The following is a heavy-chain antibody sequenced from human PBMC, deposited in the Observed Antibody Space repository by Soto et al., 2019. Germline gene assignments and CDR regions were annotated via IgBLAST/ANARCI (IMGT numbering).Heavy chain of an antibody. CDR3: ASLYSYGEKDS. CDR2: IDATGTT. Sequence: QVRLQQSGPGLVKPSETLSLTCTVSGGSVTCYYWAWIRQPAGKGLEWIGRIDATGTTRYNPSLKSRVTMSVDTSENQVSLKLSAVTAADTAVYYCASLYSYGEKDSWGQGTLVTVSS. D-gene: IGHD5-18*01. J-gene: IGHJ4*02. V-gene: IGHV4-4*07. CDR1: GGSVTCYY.